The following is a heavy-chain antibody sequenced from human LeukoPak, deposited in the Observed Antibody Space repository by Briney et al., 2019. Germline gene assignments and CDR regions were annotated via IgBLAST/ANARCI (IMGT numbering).Heavy chain of an antibody. CDR2: ISSSGGTI. J-gene: IGHJ4*02. CDR3: ARGAPSGILSSPFDH. Sequence: PGGSLRLSCAASGFTFSSYEMNWVRQAPGKGLEWVSYISSSGGTIYYADSVKGRFTISRDNAKNSLYLQMTSLRAEDTAVYYCARGAPSGILSSPFDHWGQGTLVTVSS. CDR1: GFTFSSYE. D-gene: IGHD3-9*01. V-gene: IGHV3-48*03.